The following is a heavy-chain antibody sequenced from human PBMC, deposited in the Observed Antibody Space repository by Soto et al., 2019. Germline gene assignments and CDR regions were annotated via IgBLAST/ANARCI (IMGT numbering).Heavy chain of an antibody. D-gene: IGHD2-2*02. CDR2: ISAYNGNT. Sequence: ASGKVSCKASGYTFTSYGISWVRQAPGQGLEWMGWISAYNGNTNYAQKLQGRVTMTTDTSTSTAYMELRSLRSDDTAVYYCARDTGIVVVPAALPGYGRDVWGQGTTVTVS. CDR3: ARDTGIVVVPAALPGYGRDV. CDR1: GYTFTSYG. V-gene: IGHV1-18*01. J-gene: IGHJ6*02.